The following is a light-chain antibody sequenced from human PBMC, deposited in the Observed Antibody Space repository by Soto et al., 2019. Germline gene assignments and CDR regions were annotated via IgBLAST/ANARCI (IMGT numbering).Light chain of an antibody. CDR3: MSYIDSTSTHWV. J-gene: IGLJ3*02. Sequence: QSVLTQPASVSGSPGQSITISCTGTSSDVGHPYNYVSWYQQHPGKAPKLLIFKVSNRPSGISGRFSGSKSGNTASLTISGLQAEDEADYYGMSYIDSTSTHWVLGGGTKVTVL. CDR2: KVS. V-gene: IGLV2-14*03. CDR1: SSDVGHPYNY.